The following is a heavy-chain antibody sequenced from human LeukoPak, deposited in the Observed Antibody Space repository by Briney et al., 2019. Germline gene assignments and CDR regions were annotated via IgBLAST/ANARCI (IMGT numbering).Heavy chain of an antibody. CDR1: GFTFDDYG. Sequence: PGGSLRLSCAASGFTFDDYGMSWVRQAPGKGLEWVSGINWNGGSRGYAASVKGRFTISRDNSKNTLYLQMNSLRAEDTAVYYCAKDELVVTARALNAFDIWGQGTMVTVSS. CDR2: INWNGGSR. D-gene: IGHD2-21*02. V-gene: IGHV3-20*04. J-gene: IGHJ3*02. CDR3: AKDELVVTARALNAFDI.